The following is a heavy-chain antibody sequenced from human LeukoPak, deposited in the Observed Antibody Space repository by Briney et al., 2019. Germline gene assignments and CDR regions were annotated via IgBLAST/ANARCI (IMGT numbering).Heavy chain of an antibody. CDR3: ARTGYGYNYFDY. D-gene: IGHD3-16*01. Sequence: EGSLRLSCVASGFTFSNYWMSWVRQAPGKGLEWISHISNFGDIIHYADSVEGRFTISRDNAKNSLYLKMNSLRAEDTAVYYCARTGYGYNYFDYWGQGTLVTVSS. CDR2: ISNFGDII. CDR1: GFTFSNYW. V-gene: IGHV3-48*03. J-gene: IGHJ4*02.